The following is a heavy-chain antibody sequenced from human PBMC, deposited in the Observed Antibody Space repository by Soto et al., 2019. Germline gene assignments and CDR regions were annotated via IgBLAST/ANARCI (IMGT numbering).Heavy chain of an antibody. CDR3: ARGMVDPDFDY. J-gene: IGHJ4*02. CDR1: GGSFSGYY. Sequence: SETLSLTCAVYGGSFSGYYWSWIRQPPGKGLEWIGEINHSGSTNYNPSLKSRVTISVDTSKNQFSLKLSSVTAADTAVYYCARGMVDPDFDYWGQGTLVTVSS. CDR2: INHSGST. V-gene: IGHV4-34*01. D-gene: IGHD2-15*01.